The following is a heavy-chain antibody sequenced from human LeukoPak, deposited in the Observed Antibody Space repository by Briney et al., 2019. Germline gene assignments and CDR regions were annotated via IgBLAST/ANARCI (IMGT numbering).Heavy chain of an antibody. V-gene: IGHV3-21*01. CDR2: MSTNGRYI. D-gene: IGHD3-10*01. J-gene: IGHJ3*02. CDR1: GFSFTTYT. CDR3: AREDSEAFDI. Sequence: GGCLRLSCEASGFSFTTYTMNWVRQAPGKGLEWVSSMSTNGRYIYYADSVKGRFTISRDNAKNSLYLQMNCLRAEDTALYYCAREDSEAFDIWGQGTMVTVSS.